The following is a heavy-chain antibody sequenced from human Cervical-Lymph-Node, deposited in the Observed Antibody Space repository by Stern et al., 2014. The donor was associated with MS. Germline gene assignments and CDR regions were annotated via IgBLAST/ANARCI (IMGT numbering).Heavy chain of an antibody. V-gene: IGHV3-30*04. CDR2: ISYDGRDK. Sequence: EQLVESGGGVVQPGRSLRLSCATSGFVFRRYALHWVSQAPGKGLEWLALISYDGRDKYYTDSVKGRFTVSRDNSNNTVDLEMNSLRLEDTAVYYCAKGGSGSYLDWGQGSLVTVSS. CDR3: AKGGSGSYLD. CDR1: GFVFRRYA. J-gene: IGHJ4*02. D-gene: IGHD1-26*01.